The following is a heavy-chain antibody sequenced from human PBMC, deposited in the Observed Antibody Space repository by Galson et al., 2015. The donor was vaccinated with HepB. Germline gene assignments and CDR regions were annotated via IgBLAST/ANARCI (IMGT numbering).Heavy chain of an antibody. CDR3: ARDVSLRYFDWGASLGY. V-gene: IGHV3-33*01. CDR2: IWYDGSNK. D-gene: IGHD3-9*01. Sequence: SLRLSCAASGFTFSSYGMHWVRQAPGKGLEWVAVIWYDGSNKYYADSVKGRFTISRDNSKNTLYLQMNSLRAEDTAVYYCARDVSLRYFDWGASLGYWGQGTLVTVSS. J-gene: IGHJ4*02. CDR1: GFTFSSYG.